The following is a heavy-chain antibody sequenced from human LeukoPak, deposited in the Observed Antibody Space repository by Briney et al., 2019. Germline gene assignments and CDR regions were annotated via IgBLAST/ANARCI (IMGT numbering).Heavy chain of an antibody. V-gene: IGHV3-7*01. D-gene: IGHD3-10*01. CDR3: SSGGF. CDR1: GVTFSSYW. Sequence: PGGSLTLSCAASGVTFSSYWMSCVPQAPGKGLEWVANINQDGSVEHYVDSVKGRFTISRDNAKNSLHLQVNSLRAEDTAVYYCSSGGFWGQGTLVSVSS. J-gene: IGHJ4*02. CDR2: INQDGSVE.